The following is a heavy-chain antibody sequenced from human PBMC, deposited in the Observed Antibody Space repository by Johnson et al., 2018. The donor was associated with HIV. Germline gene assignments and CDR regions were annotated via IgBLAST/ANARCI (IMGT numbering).Heavy chain of an antibody. J-gene: IGHJ3*02. CDR2: IYSGGTT. V-gene: IGHV3-66*02. CDR1: GFTVSNNY. CDR3: AKDLIELQGAFDI. Sequence: VQLVESGGGLAQPGGSLRLSCAASGFTVSNNYMSWVRQAPGKGLEWVSFIYSGGTTYYADSVKGRFTISRDNSKNTLYLQMNSLRAEDTAVYYCAKDLIELQGAFDIWGQGTMVTVSS. D-gene: IGHD1-26*01.